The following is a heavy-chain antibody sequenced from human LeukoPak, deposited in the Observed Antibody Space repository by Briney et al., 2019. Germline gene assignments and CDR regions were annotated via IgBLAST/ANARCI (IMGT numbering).Heavy chain of an antibody. CDR1: GYTFTSYA. CDR3: ARSSGGYDARWFDP. D-gene: IGHD5-12*01. Sequence: GASVKVSCKASGYTFTSYAMNWVRQAPGQGLEWMGIINPSGGSTSYAQKFQGRVTMTRDMSTSTVYMELSSLRSEDTAVYYCARSSGGYDARWFDPWGQGTLVTVSS. CDR2: INPSGGST. J-gene: IGHJ5*02. V-gene: IGHV1-46*01.